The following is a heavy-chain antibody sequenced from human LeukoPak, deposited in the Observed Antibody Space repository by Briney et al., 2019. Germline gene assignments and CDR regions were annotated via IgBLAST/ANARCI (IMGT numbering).Heavy chain of an antibody. V-gene: IGHV3-23*01. CDR1: GFTFSSYA. D-gene: IGHD5-12*01. Sequence: QAGGSLRLSCAASGFTFSSYAMSWVRQAPGKGLEWVSTISGSGVSTYYADSVKGRFTISRDNSKHTLYLQMNSLRAEDTAVYYCARGPSGYHNTGGQGTLVTVSS. CDR2: ISGSGVST. J-gene: IGHJ4*02. CDR3: ARGPSGYHNT.